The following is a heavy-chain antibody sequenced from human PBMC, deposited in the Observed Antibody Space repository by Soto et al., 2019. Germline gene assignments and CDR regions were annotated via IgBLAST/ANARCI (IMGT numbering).Heavy chain of an antibody. V-gene: IGHV4-34*01. D-gene: IGHD2-15*01. J-gene: IGHJ6*02. CDR1: GGSFSGYY. Sequence: SETLSLTCAVYGGSFSGYYWSWIRQPPGKGLEWIGEINHSGSTNYNPSLKSRVTISVDTSKNQFSLKLSSVTAADTAVYYCARHVVVVAATTNYYYGMDVWGQGTTVTVSS. CDR2: INHSGST. CDR3: ARHVVVVAATTNYYYGMDV.